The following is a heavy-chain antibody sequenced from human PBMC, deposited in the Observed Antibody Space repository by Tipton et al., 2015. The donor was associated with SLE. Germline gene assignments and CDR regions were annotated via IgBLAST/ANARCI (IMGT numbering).Heavy chain of an antibody. D-gene: IGHD1-7*01. CDR2: TYSGGPT. CDR3: VKDGPRYWNYDYYFDL. Sequence: SLRLSCAASGFTFSTYAMNWVRQAPGKGLEWVSVTYSGGPTYHAGSVKGRFTISRDNSKNTVYLQLSSLRAGDTATYYCVKDGPRYWNYDYYFDLWGRGTLVTVSS. J-gene: IGHJ2*01. CDR1: GFTFSTYA. V-gene: IGHV3-23*03.